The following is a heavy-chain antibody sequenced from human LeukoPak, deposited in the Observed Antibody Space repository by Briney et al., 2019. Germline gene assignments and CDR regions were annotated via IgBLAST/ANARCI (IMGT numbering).Heavy chain of an antibody. V-gene: IGHV3-33*01. CDR2: IWYDGSNK. D-gene: IGHD3-10*01. CDR3: ARLAGHYGSGSYPYYYGMDV. CDR1: GFTFSSYG. Sequence: GGSLRLSCAASGFTFSSYGMHWVRQAPGKGLEWVAVIWYDGSNKYYADSVKGRFTISRDNSKNTLYLQMNSLRAEDTAVYYCARLAGHYGSGSYPYYYGMDVWGQGTTVTVSS. J-gene: IGHJ6*02.